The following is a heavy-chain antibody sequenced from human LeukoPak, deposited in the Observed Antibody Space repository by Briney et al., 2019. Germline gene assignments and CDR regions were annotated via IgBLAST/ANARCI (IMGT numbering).Heavy chain of an antibody. V-gene: IGHV3-15*01. D-gene: IGHD3-16*01. CDR1: GFMFSRYA. Sequence: PGASLRLSCAASGFMFSRYAIHWVRQAPGKGLEFVGRVKRSSDGGTTDYAAPVKGRFTISRDDSKNTLYLQMNSLKTEDTAVYYCTSTLGYWGQGTLVTVSS. J-gene: IGHJ4*02. CDR2: VKRSSDGGTT. CDR3: TSTLGY.